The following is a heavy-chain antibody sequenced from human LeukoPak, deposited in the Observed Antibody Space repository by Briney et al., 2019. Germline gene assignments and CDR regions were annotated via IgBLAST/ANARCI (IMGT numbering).Heavy chain of an antibody. D-gene: IGHD3-22*01. CDR3: ATLSTYYDSSGSLFDY. CDR2: INPNSGGT. V-gene: IGHV1-2*02. CDR1: GYTFTGYY. Sequence: ASVKVSCKASGYTFTGYYMYWVRQAPGQGLEWMGWINPNSGGTNYAQKFQGRVTMTRNTSISTAYMELSSLRSEDTAVYYCATLSTYYDSSGSLFDYWGQGTLVTVSS. J-gene: IGHJ4*02.